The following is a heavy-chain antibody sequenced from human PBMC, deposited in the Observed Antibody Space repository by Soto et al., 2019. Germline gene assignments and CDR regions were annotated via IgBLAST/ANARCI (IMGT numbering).Heavy chain of an antibody. CDR2: IIPIFGTA. D-gene: IGHD3-3*01. J-gene: IGHJ4*02. V-gene: IGHV1-69*13. CDR1: GGTFSSYA. CDR3: ARGGLLNPDFDY. Sequence: SVKVSCKASGGTFSSYAISWVRQAPGQGLEWMGGIIPIFGTANYAQKFQGRVTITADESTSTAYMELSSLRSEDTAVYYCARGGLLNPDFDYWGQGTLVTVYS.